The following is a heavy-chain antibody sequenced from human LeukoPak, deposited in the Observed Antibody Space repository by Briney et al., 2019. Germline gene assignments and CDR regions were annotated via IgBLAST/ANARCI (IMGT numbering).Heavy chain of an antibody. J-gene: IGHJ4*02. D-gene: IGHD2-21*02. CDR3: ARVVVTYAAFYFDY. Sequence: SETLSLTCTVSGGSIGSYYWSWIRQPPGKGLEWIGYIYYSGSTFYNPSLKSRVTVSVDRSKNQFSLNLSSMTAADTAVYYCARVVVTYAAFYFDYWGQGTLVTVSS. CDR1: GGSIGSYY. V-gene: IGHV4-59*12. CDR2: IYYSGST.